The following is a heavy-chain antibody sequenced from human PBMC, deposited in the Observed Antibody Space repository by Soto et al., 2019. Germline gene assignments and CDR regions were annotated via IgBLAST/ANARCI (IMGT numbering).Heavy chain of an antibody. CDR1: GGSISSYY. J-gene: IGHJ5*02. Sequence: PSETLSLTCTVSGGSISSYYWSWIRQPPGKGLEWIGYIYYSGSTNYNPSLKSRVTISVDTSKNQFSLKLSSVTAADTAVYYCARRSRIAALDWFDPWGQGTLVTVSS. D-gene: IGHD6-6*01. CDR2: IYYSGST. CDR3: ARRSRIAALDWFDP. V-gene: IGHV4-59*08.